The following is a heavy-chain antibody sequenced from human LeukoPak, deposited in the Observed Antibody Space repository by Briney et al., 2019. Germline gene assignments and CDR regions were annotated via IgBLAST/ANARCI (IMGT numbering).Heavy chain of an antibody. Sequence: PSETLPLTRAVYGGSFSGYYWSWIRQPPGKGLEGIGEINHSGSTNYNPSLKSRVTISVDTSKNQFSLKLSSVTAADTAVYYCARAFPGYCSGGSCYWWFDPWGQGTLVTVSS. CDR2: INHSGST. CDR3: ARAFPGYCSGGSCYWWFDP. J-gene: IGHJ5*02. D-gene: IGHD2-15*01. CDR1: GGSFSGYY. V-gene: IGHV4-34*01.